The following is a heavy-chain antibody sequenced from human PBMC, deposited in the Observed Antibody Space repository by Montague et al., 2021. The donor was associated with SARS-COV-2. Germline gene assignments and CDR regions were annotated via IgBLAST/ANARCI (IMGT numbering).Heavy chain of an antibody. CDR3: AKDRQLVGDDAFDI. V-gene: IGHV3-23*01. D-gene: IGHD6-13*01. CDR2: ISISDGNT. CDR1: GFTFSSYA. Sequence: SLRLSCAASGFTFSSYAMSWVRQAPGKGLEWVSTISISDGNTYYADSVKGQFTISRDKSKNTLYLQMNSLRAEDTAVYYCAKDRQLVGDDAFDIWGQGTMVTVSP. J-gene: IGHJ3*02.